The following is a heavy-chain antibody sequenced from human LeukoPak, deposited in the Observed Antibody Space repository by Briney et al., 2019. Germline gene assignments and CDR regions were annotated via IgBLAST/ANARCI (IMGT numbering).Heavy chain of an antibody. CDR1: GFTYNSYA. V-gene: IGHV3-23*01. CDR3: AKTSAGIRGGYFDY. J-gene: IGHJ4*02. Sequence: PGGSLRLSCAASGFTYNSYAMMWLREAPGKGRVGVSLINDSGGNSYYADSVKGRFTISRDNSKNTLLLQMSSLRAEDTAVYYCAKTSAGIRGGYFDYWGQGTLVTVSS. CDR2: INDSGGNS. D-gene: IGHD3-10*01.